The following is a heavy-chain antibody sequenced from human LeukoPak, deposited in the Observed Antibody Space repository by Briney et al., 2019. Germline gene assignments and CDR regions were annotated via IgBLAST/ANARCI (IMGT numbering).Heavy chain of an antibody. CDR1: GFTVSSNY. Sequence: PGGSLRLSCAASGFTVSSNYMSWVRQAPGKGLEWVSVIYSGGSTYYADSVKGRFTISRDNSKNTLYLQMNSLRAEDTAVYYCARDSAINYYDSSGYYYEHAFDIWGQGTTVTVSS. V-gene: IGHV3-53*01. J-gene: IGHJ3*02. CDR2: IYSGGST. CDR3: ARDSAINYYDSSGYYYEHAFDI. D-gene: IGHD3-22*01.